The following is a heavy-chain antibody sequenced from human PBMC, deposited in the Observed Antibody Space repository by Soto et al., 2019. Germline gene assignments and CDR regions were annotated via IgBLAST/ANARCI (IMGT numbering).Heavy chain of an antibody. CDR2: ISGSGGST. D-gene: IGHD3-3*01. J-gene: IGHJ6*02. V-gene: IGHV3-23*01. CDR1: GFTFSSYA. Sequence: PGGSLRLSCAASGFTFSSYAMSWVRQAPGKGLEWVSAISGSGGSTYYADSVKGRFTISRDNSKNTLYLQMNSLRAEDTAVYYCAKDPSYYDFWSGYYRYGMAVWGQGTTVTVSS. CDR3: AKDPSYYDFWSGYYRYGMAV.